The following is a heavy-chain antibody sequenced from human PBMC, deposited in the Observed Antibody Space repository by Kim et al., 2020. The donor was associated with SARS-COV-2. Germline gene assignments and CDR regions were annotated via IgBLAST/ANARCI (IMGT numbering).Heavy chain of an antibody. Sequence: ASVKVSCKASGYTFTSYAMHWVRQAPGQRLEWMGWINAGNGNTKYSQKFQGRVTITRDTSASTAYMELSSLRSEDTAVYYCARVHSSSWAPFDYWGQGTLVTVSS. CDR3: ARVHSSSWAPFDY. CDR1: GYTFTSYA. V-gene: IGHV1-3*01. J-gene: IGHJ4*02. D-gene: IGHD6-13*01. CDR2: INAGNGNT.